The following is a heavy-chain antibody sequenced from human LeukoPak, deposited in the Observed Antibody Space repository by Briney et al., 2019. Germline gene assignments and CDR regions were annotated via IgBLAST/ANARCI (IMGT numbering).Heavy chain of an antibody. Sequence: GGSLRLSCAASGFTFSSYGMHWVRQAPGKGLEWVAFIRYDGSNKYCADSVKVRFTISRDNSKNTLYLQMNSLRAEDTAVYYCANTEEAYDFWSGYGGIDAFDIWGQGTMVTVSS. D-gene: IGHD3-3*01. J-gene: IGHJ3*02. CDR1: GFTFSSYG. V-gene: IGHV3-30*02. CDR3: ANTEEAYDFWSGYGGIDAFDI. CDR2: IRYDGSNK.